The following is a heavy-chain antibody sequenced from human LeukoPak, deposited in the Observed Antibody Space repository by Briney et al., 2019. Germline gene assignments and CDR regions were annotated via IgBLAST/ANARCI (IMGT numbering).Heavy chain of an antibody. CDR3: AKDRTPGWYFDY. CDR2: IWYDGSNK. D-gene: IGHD3-9*01. Sequence: GRSLRLSCAASGFTFSSYGTHWVRQAPGKGLEWVAVIWYDGSNKYYADSVKGRFTISRDNSKNTLYLQMNSLRAEDTAVYYCAKDRTPGWYFDYWGQGTLVTVSS. V-gene: IGHV3-33*06. CDR1: GFTFSSYG. J-gene: IGHJ4*02.